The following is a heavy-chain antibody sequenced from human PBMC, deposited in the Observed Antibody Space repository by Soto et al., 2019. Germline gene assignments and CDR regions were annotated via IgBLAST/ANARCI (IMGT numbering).Heavy chain of an antibody. J-gene: IGHJ4*02. CDR2: VFYTGFT. Sequence: ESLSLACAVSGAFIGVSYYDWGWLRESPGKGPEWIGSVFYTGFTSYNPSLESRVSVSVDTSKNQFSLKVSGVSAADTAVYYCATSQKGYNSNYFDHWGQGAPVTVYS. V-gene: IGHV4-39*01. CDR3: ATSQKGYNSNYFDH. CDR1: GAFIGVSYYD. D-gene: IGHD1-20*01.